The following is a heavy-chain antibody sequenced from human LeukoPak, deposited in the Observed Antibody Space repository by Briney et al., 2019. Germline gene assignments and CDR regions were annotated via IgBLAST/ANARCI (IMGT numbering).Heavy chain of an antibody. CDR3: ALELVVPAALERLNAFDT. J-gene: IGHJ3*02. CDR1: GGSISSFY. V-gene: IGHV4-34*01. Sequence: SETLSLTCTVSGGSISSFYWSWIRQTPGKGLEWIGEINHSGGTTYNPSLKSRVTISVDTSKIQFSLNLTSVTAADTAVYYCALELVVPAALERLNAFDTWGHGTMVTVSS. D-gene: IGHD2-2*01. CDR2: INHSGGT.